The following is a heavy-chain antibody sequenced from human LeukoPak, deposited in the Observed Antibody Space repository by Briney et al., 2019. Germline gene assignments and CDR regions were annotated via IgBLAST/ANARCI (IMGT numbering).Heavy chain of an antibody. CDR2: IHHTGYT. CDR3: AREVPRAAAAGSEGFDI. CDR1: GGSISSDY. D-gene: IGHD6-13*01. Sequence: SETLSLTCTVSGGSISSDYWSCIRQSPAKGLEWIGYIHHTGYTNYNPSLMSRVTISIDTSKTHISLKLTSVTAADTAVYYCAREVPRAAAAGSEGFDIWGQGTLVTVSS. V-gene: IGHV4-59*01. J-gene: IGHJ3*02.